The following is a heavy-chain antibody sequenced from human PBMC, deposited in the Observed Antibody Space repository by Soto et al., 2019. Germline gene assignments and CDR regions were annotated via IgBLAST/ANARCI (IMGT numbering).Heavy chain of an antibody. Sequence: LRLSCAASGFTFSDYGMNWVRQAPGKGLEWVAVISDDGSNRYSAESVKGRFTISRDNSKNTMYLQMNSLRAEDTAVYYCASDGGYYYGMDAWGQGTTVTVSS. D-gene: IGHD3-16*01. J-gene: IGHJ6*02. CDR3: ASDGGYYYGMDA. CDR2: ISDDGSNR. CDR1: GFTFSDYG. V-gene: IGHV3-30*03.